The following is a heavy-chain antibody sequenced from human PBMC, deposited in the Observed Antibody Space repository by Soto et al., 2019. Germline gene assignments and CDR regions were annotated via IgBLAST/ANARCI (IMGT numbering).Heavy chain of an antibody. CDR3: ARGDIVVVPPPDRGENWCDP. Sequence: QVQLQQWGAGLLKPSETLSLTCAVYGGSFSGYYWSWIRQPPGKGLEWIGEINHSGSTNYNPSLTRRVTRSVATSKNHFSLKLSSVTAADTAVYYCARGDIVVVPPPDRGENWCDPWGQGTLVTVAS. J-gene: IGHJ5*02. CDR1: GGSFSGYY. D-gene: IGHD2-2*01. V-gene: IGHV4-34*01. CDR2: INHSGST.